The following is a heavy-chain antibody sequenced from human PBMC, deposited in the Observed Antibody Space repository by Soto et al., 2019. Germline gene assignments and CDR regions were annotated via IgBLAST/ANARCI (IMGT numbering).Heavy chain of an antibody. J-gene: IGHJ5*02. CDR1: GFTFSSYE. V-gene: IGHV3-48*03. CDR3: ARDVRRGLNNWFDP. Sequence: GGSLRLSCAASGFTFSSYEMNWVRQAPGKGLEWVSYISSSGSTIYYADSVKGRFTISRDNAKNSLYLQMNSLRAEDTAVYYCARDVRRGLNNWFDPWGQGTLVTVSS. CDR2: ISSSGSTI. D-gene: IGHD3-10*01.